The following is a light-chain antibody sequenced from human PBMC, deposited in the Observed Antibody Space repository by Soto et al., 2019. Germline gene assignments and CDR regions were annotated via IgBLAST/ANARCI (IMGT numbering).Light chain of an antibody. CDR3: CSYTGNTTPL. CDR2: EVS. J-gene: IGLJ2*01. CDR1: SSDVGGYQY. V-gene: IGLV2-14*01. Sequence: QSALTQPASVSGSPGQSITISCTGSSSDVGGYQYVSWYQQYPGKAPKLVISEVSNRPSGVSHRFSGSKSGNTASLTISGLQAEDEADYYCCSYTGNTTPLFGGGTQLTVL.